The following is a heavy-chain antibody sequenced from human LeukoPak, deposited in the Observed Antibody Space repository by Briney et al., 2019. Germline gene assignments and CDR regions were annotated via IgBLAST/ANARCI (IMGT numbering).Heavy chain of an antibody. CDR1: GFTFSSYA. CDR2: IYSGGST. V-gene: IGHV3-66*01. CDR3: ARDLDAFDI. Sequence: GGSLRLSCAASGFTFSSYAMSWVRQAPEKGLEWVSVIYSGGSTYYADSVKGRFTISRDNSKNTLYLQMNSLRAEDTAVYYCARDLDAFDIWGQGTMVTVSS. J-gene: IGHJ3*02.